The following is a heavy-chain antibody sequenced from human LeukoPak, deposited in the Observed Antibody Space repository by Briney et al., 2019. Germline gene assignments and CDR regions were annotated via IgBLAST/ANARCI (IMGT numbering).Heavy chain of an antibody. CDR2: INPNSGGT. D-gene: IGHD4-17*01. CDR1: GYTFTGYY. Sequence: GESLKISCKASGYTFTGYYMHWVRQAPGQGLEWMGWINPNSGGTNYAQKFQGRVTMTRDTSISTAYMELSRLRSDDTAVYYCARVPEYGDYLIFAFDIWGQGTMVTVSS. CDR3: ARVPEYGDYLIFAFDI. V-gene: IGHV1-2*02. J-gene: IGHJ3*02.